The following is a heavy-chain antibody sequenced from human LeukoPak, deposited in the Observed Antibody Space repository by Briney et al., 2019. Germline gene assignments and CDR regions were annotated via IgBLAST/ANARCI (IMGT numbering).Heavy chain of an antibody. CDR3: AREAGGVSDY. CDR1: GYIFSDYY. CDR2: IKPNNGGT. V-gene: IGHV1-2*02. J-gene: IGHJ4*02. D-gene: IGHD2-8*02. Sequence: ASVKVSCKASGYIFSDYYVHWVRQAPGQGLEWMAWIKPNNGGTTFAQKFQGRVTLTRDTSISTAYMQLSGLRSEDKAMYYCAREAGGVSDYWGQGTLVTVSS.